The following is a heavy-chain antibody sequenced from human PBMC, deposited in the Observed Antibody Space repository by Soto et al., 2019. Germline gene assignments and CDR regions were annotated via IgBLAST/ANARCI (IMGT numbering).Heavy chain of an antibody. D-gene: IGHD5-18*01. CDR2: ISYDGSNK. J-gene: IGHJ6*02. CDR3: ARERGYSYGPYYYYYGMDV. V-gene: IGHV3-30-3*01. Sequence: VGSLRLSCAASGFTFSSYAMHWVRQAPGKGLEWVAVISYDGSNKCYADSVKGRFTISRDNSKNTLYLQMNSLRAEDTAVYYCARERGYSYGPYYYYYGMDVWGQGTTVTVSS. CDR1: GFTFSSYA.